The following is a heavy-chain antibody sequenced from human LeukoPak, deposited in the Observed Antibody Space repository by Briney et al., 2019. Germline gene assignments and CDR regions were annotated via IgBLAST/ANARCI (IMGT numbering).Heavy chain of an antibody. D-gene: IGHD3-3*01. Sequence: ASVKVSCKASGYTFTSYYMHWVRQAPGQGLEWMGWINPNSGGTNYAQKFQGRVTMTRDTSISTAYMELSRPRSDDTAVYYCARADLTYYDFWSGYKLLDYWGQGTLVTVSS. CDR1: GYTFTSYY. CDR3: ARADLTYYDFWSGYKLLDY. CDR2: INPNSGGT. J-gene: IGHJ4*02. V-gene: IGHV1-2*02.